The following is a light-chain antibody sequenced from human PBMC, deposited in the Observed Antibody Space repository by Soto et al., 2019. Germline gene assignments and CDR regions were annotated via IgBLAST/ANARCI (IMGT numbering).Light chain of an antibody. CDR2: YHS. J-gene: IGLJ3*02. Sequence: SSELTQPPSVSVAPGKTARITCGGNNIGSKSVHWYQQKPGQAPVLVIYYHSDRPSGIPERFSGSNSGNTATLTISRVEAGDEADYYCQVWDSSSDHPGFGGGTKLTVL. CDR1: NIGSKS. V-gene: IGLV3-21*04. CDR3: QVWDSSSDHPG.